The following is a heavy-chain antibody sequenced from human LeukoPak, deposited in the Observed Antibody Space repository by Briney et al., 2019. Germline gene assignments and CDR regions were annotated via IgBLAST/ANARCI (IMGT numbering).Heavy chain of an antibody. V-gene: IGHV3-48*03. CDR3: ARDLRGMDV. Sequence: GGSLRLSCAASGFTFSNYNMNWVRQASGKGLEWVSYISSSGSTIYYADSVKGRFTISRDNAKNSLYLQMNSLRAEDTAVYYCARDLRGMDVWGKGTTVTISS. J-gene: IGHJ6*04. CDR1: GFTFSNYN. CDR2: ISSSGSTI. D-gene: IGHD5-12*01.